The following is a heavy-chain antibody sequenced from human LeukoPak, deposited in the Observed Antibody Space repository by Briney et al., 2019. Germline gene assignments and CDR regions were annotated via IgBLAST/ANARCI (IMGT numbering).Heavy chain of an antibody. CDR1: GLTVGSNY. V-gene: IGHV3-53*01. CDR3: ARNPGGIGDY. CDR2: IYISGST. Sequence: GGSLRLSCAASGLTVGSNYMSWVRQAPGKGLEWVSVIYISGSTNYADSVKGRFTISRDNTKNTVYLQMNSLRDEDTAVYYCARNPGGIGDYWGQGTLVTVSS. J-gene: IGHJ4*02. D-gene: IGHD4-23*01.